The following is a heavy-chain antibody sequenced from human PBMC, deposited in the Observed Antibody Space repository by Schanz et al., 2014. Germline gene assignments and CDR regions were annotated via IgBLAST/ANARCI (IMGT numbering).Heavy chain of an antibody. CDR3: ARENKDYDSILNKFFHYGLDL. CDR1: RSTFSSYT. V-gene: IGHV1-2*06. D-gene: IGHD3-3*02. Sequence: QVQVEQSGPEVKKPGSSVKVSCKASRSTFSSYTISWVRQAPGQGLEWMGRISPNSGDTHSAQKFQGRVTMTWDRSISTANMELSRLRSDDTAVYYCARENKDYDSILNKFFHYGLDLWGPGTTVTVSS. J-gene: IGHJ6*02. CDR2: ISPNSGDT.